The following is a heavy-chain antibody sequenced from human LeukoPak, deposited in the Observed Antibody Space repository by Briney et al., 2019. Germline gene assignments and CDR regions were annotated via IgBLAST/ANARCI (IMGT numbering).Heavy chain of an antibody. CDR1: GGSISSYY. J-gene: IGHJ3*02. Sequence: PSETLSLTCTVSGGSISSYYWSWIRQPPGKGLEWIAYISYSGSTNSNPSLKTRVTISVGTSKNQFSLKLSSVTAADTAVYYCARDDHYYDSSGSSRGVAFDIWGQGTMVTVSS. CDR3: ARDDHYYDSSGSSRGVAFDI. CDR2: ISYSGST. D-gene: IGHD3-22*01. V-gene: IGHV4-59*01.